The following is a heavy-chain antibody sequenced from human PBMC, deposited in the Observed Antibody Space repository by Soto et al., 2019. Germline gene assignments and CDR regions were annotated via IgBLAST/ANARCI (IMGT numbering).Heavy chain of an antibody. CDR1: GFIFKNYA. Sequence: PGGSLRLSIAVSGFIFKNYALNWVRQAPGKGLEWVASITRDGYNKYYADSVKGRFTISRDNSKNTLSLQMTALRVEDSSVYYCTKSSGGSSSVGMDYWGPGTLVTVSS. D-gene: IGHD6-6*01. V-gene: IGHV3-30*04. CDR2: ITRDGYNK. CDR3: TKSSGGSSSVGMDY. J-gene: IGHJ4*02.